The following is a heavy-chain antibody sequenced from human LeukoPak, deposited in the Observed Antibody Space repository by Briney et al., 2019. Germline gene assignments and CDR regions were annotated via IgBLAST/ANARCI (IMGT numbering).Heavy chain of an antibody. J-gene: IGHJ6*02. CDR3: ARLSRIATAGAYSYHSLDI. V-gene: IGHV4-59*11. CDR2: VYYTGSS. CDR1: GGSFNDHA. Sequence: PSETLSLTCTVSGGSFNDHAWCWIRQPPGRGLEWIGCVYYTGSSEYNASLKSRLTISTDTSNNQLSLKVTSVTAADTAIYSCARLSRIATAGAYSYHSLDIWGQGTTVTVSS. D-gene: IGHD6-13*01.